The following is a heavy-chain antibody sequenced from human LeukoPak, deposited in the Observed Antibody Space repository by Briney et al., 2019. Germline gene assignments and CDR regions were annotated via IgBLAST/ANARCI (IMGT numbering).Heavy chain of an antibody. J-gene: IGHJ6*02. D-gene: IGHD2-15*01. V-gene: IGHV3-53*04. CDR1: GFTVSANY. Sequence: GGSLRLSCAASGFTVSANYLTWVRQAPGKGLEWVSVIYSGGSTYCADSVKGRFTISRHNSENTLYLQMNSLRVEDTAVYYCARSGYCSGGRCYSNYYYGMDVWGQGTTVTVSS. CDR2: IYSGGST. CDR3: ARSGYCSGGRCYSNYYYGMDV.